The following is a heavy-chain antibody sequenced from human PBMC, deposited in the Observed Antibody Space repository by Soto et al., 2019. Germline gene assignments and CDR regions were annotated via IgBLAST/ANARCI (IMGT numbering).Heavy chain of an antibody. J-gene: IGHJ6*02. CDR1: EFNFSGYA. CDR2: MSGSGGST. V-gene: IGHV3-23*01. CDR3: AKAAVWELKLGYYYGMDV. D-gene: IGHD1-26*01. Sequence: GVSLRLCCGASEFNFSGYAMSWVRQAPGKGLEWVSAMSGSGGSTYYADSVKGRFTISRDNSKNTLYLQMNSLRAEDTAVYYCAKAAVWELKLGYYYGMDVWGQGTTVTVSS.